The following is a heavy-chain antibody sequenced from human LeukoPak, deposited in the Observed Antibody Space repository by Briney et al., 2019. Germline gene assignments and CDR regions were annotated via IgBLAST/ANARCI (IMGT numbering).Heavy chain of an antibody. J-gene: IGHJ4*02. V-gene: IGHV3-7*01. D-gene: IGHD4-11*01. Sequence: TGGSLRLSCGASGFTFSVYYMNWVRQAPGKGLEWVANIKQDGSEKYYVDSVKGRFTISRDNTKNSLYLQMNSLRVDDTAVYYCAKTWPVKDYWGQGTLVTVSS. CDR3: AKTWPVKDY. CDR1: GFTFSVYY. CDR2: IKQDGSEK.